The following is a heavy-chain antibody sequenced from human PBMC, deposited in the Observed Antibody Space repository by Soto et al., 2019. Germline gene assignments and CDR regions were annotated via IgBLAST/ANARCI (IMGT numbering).Heavy chain of an antibody. CDR2: IIPIFGTA. CDR3: ARDGIAARPYYYYYGMDV. J-gene: IGHJ6*02. D-gene: IGHD6-6*01. V-gene: IGHV1-69*13. Sequence: SVKVSCKASGGTFSSYAIGWVRQAPGQGLEWMGGIIPIFGTANYAQKFQGRVTITADESTSTAYMELSSLRSEDTAVYYCARDGIAARPYYYYYGMDVCGQGPTVTVSS. CDR1: GGTFSSYA.